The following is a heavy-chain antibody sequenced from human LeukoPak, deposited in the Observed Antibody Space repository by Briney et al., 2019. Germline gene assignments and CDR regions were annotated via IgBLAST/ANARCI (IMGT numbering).Heavy chain of an antibody. V-gene: IGHV1-18*01. CDR2: ISAYNGNT. J-gene: IGHJ5*02. CDR3: ARDGDCSSTSCNPWFDP. D-gene: IGHD2-2*01. Sequence: ASVKVSCKASGYTFTSYGISWVRQAPGQGLEWMGWISAYNGNTNYAQKLQGRVTMTTDTSTSTAYMELRSLRSDDTAVYYCARDGDCSSTSCNPWFDPWGQGTLVTVSS. CDR1: GYTFTSYG.